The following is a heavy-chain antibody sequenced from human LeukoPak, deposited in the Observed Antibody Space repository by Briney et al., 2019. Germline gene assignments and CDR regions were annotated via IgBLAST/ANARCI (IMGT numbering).Heavy chain of an antibody. CDR2: IYYSGST. J-gene: IGHJ4*02. CDR1: GGSISSYY. V-gene: IGHV4-59*08. D-gene: IGHD3-3*01. CDR3: ARLGGTQDYDFWSGYYTSGFYYLDY. Sequence: SETLSLTCTVSGGSISSYYWSWIRQPPGKGLEWIGYIYYSGSTNYNPSLKSRVTISVDTSKNQFSLKLSSVTAADTAVYYCARLGGTQDYDFWSGYYTSGFYYLDYWGQGTLVTVSS.